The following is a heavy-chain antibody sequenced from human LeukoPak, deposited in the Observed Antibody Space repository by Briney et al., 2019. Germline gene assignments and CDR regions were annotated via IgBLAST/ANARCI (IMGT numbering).Heavy chain of an antibody. V-gene: IGHV3-23*01. CDR1: GFTFSSYG. J-gene: IGHJ4*02. CDR2: ISGSGGST. CDR3: ARDSRAYCSGGSCYSRQPTTFDY. D-gene: IGHD2-15*01. Sequence: GSLRLSCAASGFTFSSYGMSWVRQAPGKGLEWVASISGSGGSTYYADSVKGRFTISRDNSKNTLYLQMNRLRAEDTALYYCARDSRAYCSGGSCYSRQPTTFDYWGQGTLVTVSS.